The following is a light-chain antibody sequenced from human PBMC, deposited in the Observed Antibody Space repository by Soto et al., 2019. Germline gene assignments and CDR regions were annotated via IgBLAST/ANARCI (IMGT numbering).Light chain of an antibody. CDR3: QQYSLFSPTT. CDR1: QSVDSW. V-gene: IGKV1-5*03. J-gene: IGKJ2*01. Sequence: DFQMTQSPSTLSGSVGDRVTITCRASQSVDSWLAWYQQKPGKAPKVLIYKASTLESGVPSRFSGSGSGTEFTLTITNVQPEDVATYHCQQYSLFSPTTFGQGTRVEIK. CDR2: KAS.